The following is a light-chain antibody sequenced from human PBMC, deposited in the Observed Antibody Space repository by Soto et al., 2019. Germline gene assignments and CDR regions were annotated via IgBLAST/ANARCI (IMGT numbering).Light chain of an antibody. CDR3: SSYTSSSIVV. CDR1: SRDVGGYNY. V-gene: IGLV2-14*01. J-gene: IGLJ2*01. CDR2: DVS. Sequence: QSALTQPASVSGSPEQSITISCTGTSRDVGGYNYVSWYQQHPGKAPKLMIYDVSNRPSGVSNRFSGSKSGNTASLTISGLQAEDEADYYCSSYTSSSIVVFGGGTKLTVL.